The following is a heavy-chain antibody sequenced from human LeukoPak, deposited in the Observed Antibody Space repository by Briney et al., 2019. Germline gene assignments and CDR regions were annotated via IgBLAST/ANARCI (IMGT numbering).Heavy chain of an antibody. D-gene: IGHD1-26*01. CDR2: ISYDGSNK. Sequence: XGSLRLSCAASGFTFSSYTMSWVRQAPGKGLEWVAVISYDGSNKYYADSVKGRFTISRDNSKNTLYLQMNSLRAEDTAVYYCAKDGGYSGSPFDIWGQGTMVTVSS. CDR1: GFTFSSYT. V-gene: IGHV3-30*18. J-gene: IGHJ3*02. CDR3: AKDGGYSGSPFDI.